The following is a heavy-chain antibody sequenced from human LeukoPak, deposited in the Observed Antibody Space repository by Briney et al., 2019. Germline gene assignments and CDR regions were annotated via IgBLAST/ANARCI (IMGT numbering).Heavy chain of an antibody. J-gene: IGHJ4*02. CDR2: ISWISDSI. CDR1: GFTFDDFA. Sequence: GGSLRLSCAASGFTFDDFAMHWVRQAQGKGLDWSSGISWISDSIGYADSVKGRFTISRDNAKNSLYLQMNSLRAEDTAFYYCVKGSGFYTYDLDYFDYWGQGTLVTVSS. CDR3: VKGSGFYTYDLDYFDY. D-gene: IGHD3/OR15-3a*01. V-gene: IGHV3-9*01.